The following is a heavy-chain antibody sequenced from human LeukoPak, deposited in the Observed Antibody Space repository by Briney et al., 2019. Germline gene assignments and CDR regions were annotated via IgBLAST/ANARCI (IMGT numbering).Heavy chain of an antibody. CDR1: GGSISSGDYY. J-gene: IGHJ3*02. V-gene: IGHV4-30-4*08. Sequence: PSETLSLTCTVSGGSISSGDYYWSWIRQPPGKGLEWIGYIYYSGSTYYNPSLKSRVTISVDTSKNQFSLKLSSVTAADTAVHYCARERGIHDFDIWGQGTMVTVSS. CDR2: IYYSGST. CDR3: ARERGIHDFDI. D-gene: IGHD3-16*01.